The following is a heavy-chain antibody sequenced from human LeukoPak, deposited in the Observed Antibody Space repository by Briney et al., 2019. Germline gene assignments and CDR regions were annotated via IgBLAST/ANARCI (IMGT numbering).Heavy chain of an antibody. D-gene: IGHD3-9*01. CDR3: ARGAIYDILTGDLFDY. CDR1: GYTFTSYD. V-gene: IGHV1-8*01. Sequence: GASVKVSCKASGYTFTSYDINWVRQATGQGLEWMGWMNPNSGNTGYAQKFQGRVTMTRNTSISTAYMELSSLRSEDTAVYYCARGAIYDILTGDLFDYWGQGTLVTVSS. CDR2: MNPNSGNT. J-gene: IGHJ4*02.